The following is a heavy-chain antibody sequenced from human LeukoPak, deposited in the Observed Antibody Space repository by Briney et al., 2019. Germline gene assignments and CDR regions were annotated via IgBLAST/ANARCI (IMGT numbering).Heavy chain of an antibody. V-gene: IGHV3-30*18. Sequence: PGGSLRLSCAASGFSFSGYDMHWVRHVPGKGPEWLTVISYDGRNKYSGDSAKGRFTISRDTSNNTLYLHMSSPRTDDTAVYYCAKDREGGPGAFDIWGQGTIVTVSS. J-gene: IGHJ3*02. CDR2: ISYDGRNK. CDR1: GFSFSGYD. CDR3: AKDREGGPGAFDI. D-gene: IGHD1-26*01.